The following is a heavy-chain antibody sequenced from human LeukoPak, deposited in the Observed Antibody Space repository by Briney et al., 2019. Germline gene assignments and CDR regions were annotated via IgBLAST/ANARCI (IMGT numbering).Heavy chain of an antibody. CDR3: ALGHVAAAGIEGFDY. D-gene: IGHD6-13*01. J-gene: IGHJ4*02. Sequence: SGPTLVNPTQTLTLTCTFSGFSLSTSGVCVGWIRQPPGKALEWLALIYWDDDKRYSPSLKSRLTITKDTSKNQVVLTMTNMDPVDTATYYCALGHVAAAGIEGFDYWGQGTLVTVSS. CDR2: IYWDDDK. V-gene: IGHV2-5*02. CDR1: GFSLSTSGVC.